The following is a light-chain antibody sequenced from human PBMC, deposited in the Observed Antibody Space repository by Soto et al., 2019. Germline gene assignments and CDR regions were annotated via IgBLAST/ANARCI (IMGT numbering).Light chain of an antibody. CDR2: GAS. Sequence: EIVMTQSPATLPLSPGERATLSCRASQSISSNLAWYQQKPGQAPRLLIYGASTRATGIPDRFSGSGSGTDFTLTISRLEPEDFALYYCHQYGHSPVTFGGGTKVDIK. V-gene: IGKV3-20*01. J-gene: IGKJ4*01. CDR1: QSISSN. CDR3: HQYGHSPVT.